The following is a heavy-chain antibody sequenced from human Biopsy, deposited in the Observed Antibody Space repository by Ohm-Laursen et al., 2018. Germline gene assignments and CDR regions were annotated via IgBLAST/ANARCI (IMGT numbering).Heavy chain of an antibody. V-gene: IGHV4-39*01. D-gene: IGHD2-15*01. CDR3: ARHGSQGYCTGGSCVDY. CDR2: IYYRGNT. CDR1: GGSISSNYYY. Sequence: SQTLSLTCTVSGGSISSNYYYWGWIRQPPGKGLEWIGSIYYRGNTNYNPSLKSRVTIPVDTSKNQFSLKLSSATAADTAVFYCARHGSQGYCTGGSCVDYWGQGALVTVSS. J-gene: IGHJ4*02.